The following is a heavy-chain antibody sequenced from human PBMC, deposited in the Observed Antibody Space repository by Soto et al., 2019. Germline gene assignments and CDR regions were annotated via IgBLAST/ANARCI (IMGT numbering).Heavy chain of an antibody. V-gene: IGHV1-8*01. CDR1: GYTFTSYD. Sequence: GASVKVSCKASGYTFTSYDINWVRQATGQGLEWMGWMNPNSGNTGYAQKFQGRVTMTGNTSISTAYMELSSLRSEDTAVYYCARGGYYDSSGYYLDYFDYWGQGTLVTVSS. CDR3: ARGGYYDSSGYYLDYFDY. D-gene: IGHD3-22*01. CDR2: MNPNSGNT. J-gene: IGHJ4*02.